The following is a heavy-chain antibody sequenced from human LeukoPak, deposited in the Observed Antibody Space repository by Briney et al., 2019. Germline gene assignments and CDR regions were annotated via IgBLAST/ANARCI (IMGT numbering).Heavy chain of an antibody. J-gene: IGHJ5*02. D-gene: IGHD5-12*01. CDR2: IIPILGIA. V-gene: IGHV1-69*04. CDR1: GGTFSSYA. Sequence: SVKVSCKASGGTFSSYAISWVRQAPGQGLEWMGRIIPILGIANHAQKFQGRVTITADKSTSTAYMELSSLRSEDTAVYYCARGRGREVNWFDPWGQGTLVTVSS. CDR3: ARGRGREVNWFDP.